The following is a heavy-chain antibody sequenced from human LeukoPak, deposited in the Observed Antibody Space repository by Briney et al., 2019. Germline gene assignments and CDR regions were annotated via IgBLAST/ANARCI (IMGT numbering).Heavy chain of an antibody. Sequence: PGGSLRLSCAASGFTFSSYAMNWVRQAPGKGLEWVSYISSSSSTIYYADSVKGRFTISRDNAKNSLSLQMNSLRDEDTAVYYCARDDGNSLDYWGQGTLVTVSS. D-gene: IGHD4-23*01. V-gene: IGHV3-48*02. CDR3: ARDDGNSLDY. J-gene: IGHJ4*02. CDR2: ISSSSSTI. CDR1: GFTFSSYA.